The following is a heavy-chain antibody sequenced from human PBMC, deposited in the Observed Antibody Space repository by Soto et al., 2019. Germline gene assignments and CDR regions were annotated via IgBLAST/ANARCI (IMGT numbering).Heavy chain of an antibody. CDR1: GYTFATYD. D-gene: IGHD2-21*01. V-gene: IGHV1-8*01. CDR2: MNPNSGNT. J-gene: IGHJ5*01. Sequence: QVQLVQSGAEVKTPGASVKVSCKASGYTFATYDINWVRQAPGQGLEWMGWMNPNSGNTGYAQKSRXRXXMTRDTALSAAHMELSSLRNEDTAVYYCARSDGYTFNWLDSWGQGTLVTVSA. CDR3: ARSDGYTFNWLDS.